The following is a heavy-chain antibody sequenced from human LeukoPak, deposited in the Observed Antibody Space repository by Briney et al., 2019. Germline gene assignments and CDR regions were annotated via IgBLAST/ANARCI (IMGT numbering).Heavy chain of an antibody. CDR3: ARLRDSSWYVGWFDP. V-gene: IGHV1-8*01. CDR2: MNPNSGNT. CDR1: GYTFTSYE. Sequence: GASVKVSCKASGYTFTSYEINWVRQATGQGLEWMGWMNPNSGNTGYAQKFQGRVTMTRNTSISTAYMELSSLRSEDTAVYYCARLRDSSWYVGWFDPWGQGTLVTVSS. D-gene: IGHD6-13*01. J-gene: IGHJ5*02.